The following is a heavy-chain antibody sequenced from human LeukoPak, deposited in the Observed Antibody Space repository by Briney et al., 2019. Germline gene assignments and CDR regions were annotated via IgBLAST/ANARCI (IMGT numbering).Heavy chain of an antibody. V-gene: IGHV4-59*12. CDR2: IYYSGST. D-gene: IGHD3-22*01. J-gene: IGHJ4*02. CDR1: GGSISSYY. CDR3: ARDSYDSSGYYYNYFDY. Sequence: SETLSLTCTVSGGSISSYYWSWIRQPPGKGLEWIGYIYYSGSTNYNPSLKSRVTISVDTSKNQFSLKLSSVTAADTAVYYCARDSYDSSGYYYNYFDYWGQGTLVTVSS.